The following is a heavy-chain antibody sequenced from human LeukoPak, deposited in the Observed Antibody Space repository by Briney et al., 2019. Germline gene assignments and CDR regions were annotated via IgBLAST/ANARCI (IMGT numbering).Heavy chain of an antibody. J-gene: IGHJ4*02. D-gene: IGHD3-10*01. Sequence: GGSLRLSCAASGFTFSSYEMNWVRQAPGKGLEWVSYISSSGSTIYYADSVKGRFTISRDNAKNSMYLQMNSLRAEDTAVYYCGVTTVRGAPFDYWGQGTLVTVSS. CDR3: GVTTVRGAPFDY. CDR2: ISSSGSTI. CDR1: GFTFSSYE. V-gene: IGHV3-48*03.